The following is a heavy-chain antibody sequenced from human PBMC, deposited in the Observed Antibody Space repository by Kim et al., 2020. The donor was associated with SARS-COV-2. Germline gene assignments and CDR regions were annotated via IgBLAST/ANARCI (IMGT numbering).Heavy chain of an antibody. V-gene: IGHV3-48*02. D-gene: IGHD4-17*01. CDR3: ARDYATVVTWDY. J-gene: IGHJ4*02. Sequence: SYADSVKGRFTISRDNAKNSLYLQMNSLRDEDTAVYYCARDYATVVTWDYWGQGTLVTVSS.